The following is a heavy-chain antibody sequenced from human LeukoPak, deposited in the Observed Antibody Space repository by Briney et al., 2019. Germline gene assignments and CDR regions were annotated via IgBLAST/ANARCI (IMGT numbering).Heavy chain of an antibody. D-gene: IGHD3-3*01. V-gene: IGHV4-30-4*08. CDR1: GGSISGGDYC. J-gene: IGHJ3*02. Sequence: NSSETLSLTCTVSGGSISGGDYCWSWIRQPPGKGLEWIGYIYYSGSTYYNPSLKSRLTISVDTSENQFSLKLSSVTAADTAVYYCAREVRPVVPIFGVTHAFDIWGQGTMVTVSS. CDR2: IYYSGST. CDR3: AREVRPVVPIFGVTHAFDI.